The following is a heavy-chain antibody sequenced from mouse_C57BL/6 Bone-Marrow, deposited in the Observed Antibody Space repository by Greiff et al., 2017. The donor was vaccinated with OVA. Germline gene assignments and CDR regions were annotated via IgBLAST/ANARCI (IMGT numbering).Heavy chain of an antibody. CDR1: GFSFNTYA. D-gene: IGHD2-5*01. J-gene: IGHJ2*01. CDR3: VRHENYSNSFDY. Sequence: EVQGVESGGGLVQPKGSLKLSCAASGFSFNTYAMNWVRQAPGKGLEWVARIRSKSNNYATYYADSVKDRFTISRDDSESMLYLQMNNLKTEDTAMYYCVRHENYSNSFDYWGQGTTLTVSS. CDR2: IRSKSNNYAT. V-gene: IGHV10-1*01.